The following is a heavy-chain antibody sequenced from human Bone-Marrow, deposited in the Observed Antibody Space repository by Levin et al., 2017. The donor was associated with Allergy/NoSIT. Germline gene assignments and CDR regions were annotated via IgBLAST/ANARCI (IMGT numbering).Heavy chain of an antibody. J-gene: IGHJ5*02. Sequence: SETLSLTCPVSGGSIRSSSSFWAWIRQSPGKGLEWIGSIYYNGNTYDNPSLRSRVTISVDRSENAFSLRLTSVTAADTAVYYCVRGKSITAWNYFDPWGQGILVIVSS. V-gene: IGHV4-39*02. D-gene: IGHD1-7*01. CDR3: VRGKSITAWNYFDP. CDR2: IYYNGNT. CDR1: GGSIRSSSSF.